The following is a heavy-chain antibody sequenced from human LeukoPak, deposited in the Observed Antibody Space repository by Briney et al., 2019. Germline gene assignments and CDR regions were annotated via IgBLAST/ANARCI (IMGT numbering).Heavy chain of an antibody. CDR2: IYYSGST. V-gene: IGHV4-59*01. D-gene: IGHD3-10*01. CDR3: ARYTPILLRGVIITSNWFDP. Sequence: SETLSLTCTVSGGSISSYYWSWIRQPPGKGLEWIGYIYYSGSTNYNPSLKSRVTISVDTSKNQFSLKLSSVTAADTAVYYCARYTPILLRGVIITSNWFDPWGQGTLVTVSS. J-gene: IGHJ5*02. CDR1: GGSISSYY.